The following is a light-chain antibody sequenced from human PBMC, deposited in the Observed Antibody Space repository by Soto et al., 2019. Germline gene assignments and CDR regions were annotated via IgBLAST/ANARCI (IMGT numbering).Light chain of an antibody. J-gene: IGLJ2*01. CDR3: GTWDSSLSAGVV. CDR1: SSNIGNNY. V-gene: IGLV1-51*02. CDR2: ENN. Sequence: QSVLTQPPSVSAAPGQKVTISCSGSSSNIGNNYVSWYQQLPGTAPKLVIYENNKRPSGIPDRFSGSKSGTSATLGITGLQTGDEADYYCGTWDSSLSAGVVFGGGTK.